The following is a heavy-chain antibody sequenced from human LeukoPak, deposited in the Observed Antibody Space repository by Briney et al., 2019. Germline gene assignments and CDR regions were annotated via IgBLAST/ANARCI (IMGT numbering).Heavy chain of an antibody. V-gene: IGHV3-30-3*01. J-gene: IGHJ4*02. CDR1: GFTFSNA. CDR3: ARPYGGYVDYYFDY. Sequence: GGSLRLSCAASGFTFSNAKDWVRQAPGKGLEWVAVISYDGSNKYYADSVKGRFTISRDNSKNTLYLQMNSLRTEDTAVYYCARPYGGYVDYYFDYWGQGTLVTVSS. D-gene: IGHD5-12*01. CDR2: ISYDGSNK.